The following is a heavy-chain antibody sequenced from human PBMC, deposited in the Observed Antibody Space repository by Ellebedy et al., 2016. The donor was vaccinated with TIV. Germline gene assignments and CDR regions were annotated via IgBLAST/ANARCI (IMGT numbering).Heavy chain of an antibody. J-gene: IGHJ4*02. CDR2: IYYNENT. V-gene: IGHV4-59*08. CDR3: ASTPFSAGSGYHPHDY. Sequence: MPSETLSLTCTVSGASISSYYWSWIRQPPGKGLEWIGYIYYNENTNYNPSLKSRVTISVDTSKKQFSLNLNSVTAADTAVYFCASTPFSAGSGYHPHDYWGQGILVTVSS. D-gene: IGHD5-12*01. CDR1: GASISSYY.